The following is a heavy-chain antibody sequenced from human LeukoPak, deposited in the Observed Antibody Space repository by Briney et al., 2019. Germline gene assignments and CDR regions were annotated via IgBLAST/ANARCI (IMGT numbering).Heavy chain of an antibody. CDR3: ARWATTGISYFDY. J-gene: IGHJ4*02. D-gene: IGHD4-11*01. Sequence: SETLSLTCAVYGGSFSGYYWTWIRQPPGKGLEWIGEINHSGSTKYNPSLKSRVTISVDTSKNQFSLKLSSVTAADTAVYYCARWATTGISYFDYWGQGTLVTVSS. CDR2: INHSGST. CDR1: GGSFSGYY. V-gene: IGHV4-34*01.